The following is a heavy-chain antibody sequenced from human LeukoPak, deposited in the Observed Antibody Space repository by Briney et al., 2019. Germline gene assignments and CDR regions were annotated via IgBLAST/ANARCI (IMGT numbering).Heavy chain of an antibody. D-gene: IGHD2-15*01. J-gene: IGHJ6*03. CDR2: ISAYNGNT. V-gene: IGHV1-18*01. Sequence: ASVKVSCKASGYSFTTYGISWVRQAPGQGLEWMGWISAYNGNTNYAQKLQGRVTMTTDTSTSTAYMELRSLRSDDTAVYYCVRESTYCSGGSCYSNYYYMDVWGKGTTVTVSS. CDR1: GYSFTTYG. CDR3: VRESTYCSGGSCYSNYYYMDV.